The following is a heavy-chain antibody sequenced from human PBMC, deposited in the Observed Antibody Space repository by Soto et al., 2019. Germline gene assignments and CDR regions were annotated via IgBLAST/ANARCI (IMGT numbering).Heavy chain of an antibody. V-gene: IGHV4-39*01. J-gene: IGHJ5*02. CDR1: RGSISSSSYY. CDR2: IYYSGST. Sequence: SETLSLTCTVSRGSISSSSYYWGWIHQPPGKGLEWIGSIYYSGSTYYNPSLKSRVTISVDTSKNQFSLKLSSVTAADTAVYYCARHGYSSSCNLRDPWGQGTLVTVSS. D-gene: IGHD6-13*01. CDR3: ARHGYSSSCNLRDP.